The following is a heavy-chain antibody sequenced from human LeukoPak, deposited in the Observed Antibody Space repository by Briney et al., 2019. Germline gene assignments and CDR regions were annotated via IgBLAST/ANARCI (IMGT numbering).Heavy chain of an antibody. V-gene: IGHV1-69*04. CDR2: IIPILGIA. J-gene: IGHJ4*02. Sequence: AVKVSCKASGGTFSSYAISWVRQAPGQGLEWMGRIIPILGIANYAQKFQGRVTITADKSTSTAYMELSSLRSEDTAVYYCASGTGYSSSWYFPHWGQGTLVTVSS. CDR3: ASGTGYSSSWYFPH. D-gene: IGHD6-13*01. CDR1: GGTFSSYA.